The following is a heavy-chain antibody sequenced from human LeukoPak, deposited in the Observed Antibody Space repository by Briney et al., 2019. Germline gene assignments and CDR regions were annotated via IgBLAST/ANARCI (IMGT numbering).Heavy chain of an antibody. D-gene: IGHD3-10*01. CDR1: GGSVSSSSYY. CDR2: IYYTGRT. Sequence: SETLSLTCTVSGGSVSSSSYYWSWIRQPPGKGLECIGYIYYTGRTIYNPSLKSRVTISVDTSKNQFSLELSSVIAADTAVYYCARVSGPYYYGMDVWGKGTTVTVSS. J-gene: IGHJ6*04. V-gene: IGHV4-61*01. CDR3: ARVSGPYYYGMDV.